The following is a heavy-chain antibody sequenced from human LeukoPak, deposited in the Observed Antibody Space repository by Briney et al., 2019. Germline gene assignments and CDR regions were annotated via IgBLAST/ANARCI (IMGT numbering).Heavy chain of an antibody. CDR2: IYYSGST. J-gene: IGHJ6*02. Sequence: SPSETLSLTCTVSGGSISSYYWSWIRQPPGKGLEWIGYIYYSGSTNYNPSLKSRVTISVDTSKNQFSLKLSSVTAADTAVYYCARDSDSIASGYYGMDVWGQGTTVTVSS. CDR3: ARDSDSIASGYYGMDV. D-gene: IGHD2-21*02. V-gene: IGHV4-59*01. CDR1: GGSISSYY.